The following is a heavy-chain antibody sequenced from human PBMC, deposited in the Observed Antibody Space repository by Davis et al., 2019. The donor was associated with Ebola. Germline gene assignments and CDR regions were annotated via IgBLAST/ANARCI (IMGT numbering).Heavy chain of an antibody. CDR1: GYTFTNYY. D-gene: IGHD6-19*01. J-gene: IGHJ4*02. CDR2: INPNDGRT. CDR3: AREYSSGRFGDYFDH. V-gene: IGHV1-46*01. Sequence: AASVKVSCKASGYTFTNYYMHWVRQAPGQGLEWMGLINPNDGRTIYAQKFQGRVTVTRDTSTTTVYMDLSSLRSEDTALYYCAREYSSGRFGDYFDHWGQGTLVTVSS.